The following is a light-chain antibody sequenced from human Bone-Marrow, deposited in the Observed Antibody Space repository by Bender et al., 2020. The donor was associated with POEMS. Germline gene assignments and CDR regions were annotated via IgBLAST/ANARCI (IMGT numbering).Light chain of an antibody. Sequence: SYELTQPPSVSVSPGQTATITCSGEKLGEEYACWYQQKPGQSPVVVIYQDTKRPSGIPERFSGSTSGNTASLTISWTQTMDEADYYCQSWGSNTAVFGGGTKLTVL. CDR3: QSWGSNTAV. J-gene: IGLJ2*01. CDR1: KLGEEY. CDR2: QDT. V-gene: IGLV3-1*01.